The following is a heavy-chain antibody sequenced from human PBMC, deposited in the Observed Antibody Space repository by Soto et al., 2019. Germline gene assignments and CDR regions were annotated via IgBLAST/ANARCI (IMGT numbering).Heavy chain of an antibody. J-gene: IGHJ4*02. V-gene: IGHV1-8*01. D-gene: IGHD3-3*01. CDR1: GYTFTSYD. CDR3: ARGFVVDGLFGVVIYPTFGY. Sequence: GASVKVSCKASGYTFTSYDINWVRQATGQGLERMGWMNPNSGNTGYAQKFQGRVTMTRNTSISTAYMELSSLRSEDTAVYYCARGFVVDGLFGVVIYPTFGYWGQGTLVTVSS. CDR2: MNPNSGNT.